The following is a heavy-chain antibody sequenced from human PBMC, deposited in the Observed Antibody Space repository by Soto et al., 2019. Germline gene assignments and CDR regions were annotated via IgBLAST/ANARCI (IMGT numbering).Heavy chain of an antibody. D-gene: IGHD2-15*01. V-gene: IGHV3-15*07. CDR1: GFTFSNAW. Sequence: GGSLRLSCAASGFTFSNAWINWVRQAPGKGLEWVGRIKSKTNGGTTDYAAPVKGRFTISRDDSKNTLYLQMNSLKTEDTAVYHCIVRGPSCGGGSCYPDSFDYWGQGTLVTVSS. J-gene: IGHJ4*02. CDR2: IKSKTNGGTT. CDR3: IVRGPSCGGGSCYPDSFDY.